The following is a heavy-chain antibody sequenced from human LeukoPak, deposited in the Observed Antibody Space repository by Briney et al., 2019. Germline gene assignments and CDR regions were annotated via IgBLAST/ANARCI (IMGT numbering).Heavy chain of an antibody. V-gene: IGHV1-2*02. J-gene: IGHJ5*02. CDR1: GYTFTGYY. D-gene: IGHD3-3*01. CDR3: ARGANYDLWSGYVFRRNNWFDP. CDR2: INPNSGGT. Sequence: ASVKVSCKASGYTFTGYYMHWVRQAPGQGLEWMGWINPNSGGTNYAQKFQGRVTMTRDTSISTAYMELSRLRSDDTAVYYCARGANYDLWSGYVFRRNNWFDPWGQGTLVTVSS.